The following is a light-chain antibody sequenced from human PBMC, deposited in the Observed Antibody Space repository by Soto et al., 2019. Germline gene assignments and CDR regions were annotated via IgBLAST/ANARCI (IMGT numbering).Light chain of an antibody. J-gene: IGKJ4*01. Sequence: DIVMTQSPLSLPVTPGEPASISCRSSQSLLHSNGYNCLDWYLQKPGQSPQLLIYLGSNRASGVPDRFSGSGSGTDFTLKISRVEAEDVGVYYCMQALQTPLTFGVGTKVEIK. V-gene: IGKV2-28*01. CDR2: LGS. CDR1: QSLLHSNGYNC. CDR3: MQALQTPLT.